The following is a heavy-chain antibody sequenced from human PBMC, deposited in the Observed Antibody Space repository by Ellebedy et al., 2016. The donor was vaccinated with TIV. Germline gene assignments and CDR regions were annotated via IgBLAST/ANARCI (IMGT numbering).Heavy chain of an antibody. CDR2: ISYDESDK. Sequence: GESLKISXAASGFTFSSYGMHWVRQAPGKGLEWVAVISYDESDKYYADSVKGRFTISRDNSKNTLYLQMNSLRAEDTAVYYCAKARAAAYYYYYGMDVWGQGTTVTVSS. D-gene: IGHD2-2*01. V-gene: IGHV3-30*18. CDR3: AKARAAAYYYYYGMDV. CDR1: GFTFSSYG. J-gene: IGHJ6*02.